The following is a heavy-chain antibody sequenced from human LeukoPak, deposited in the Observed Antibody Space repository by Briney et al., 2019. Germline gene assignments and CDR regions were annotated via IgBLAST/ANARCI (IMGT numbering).Heavy chain of an antibody. CDR1: GYSISSGYF. CDR3: TREVWGSTFPDY. Sequence: KASETLSLTCSVSGYSISSGYFWGWIQQPPGKGPEWIATTHHSGATYYNPSLKSRVTLSVDTSKNQVSLKMTSVTAADTAVYYCTREVWGSTFPDYWGQGTLVTVSS. CDR2: THHSGAT. D-gene: IGHD7-27*01. V-gene: IGHV4-38-2*02. J-gene: IGHJ4*02.